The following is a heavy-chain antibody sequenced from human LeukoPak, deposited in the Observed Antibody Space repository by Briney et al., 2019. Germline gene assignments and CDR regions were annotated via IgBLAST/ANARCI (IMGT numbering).Heavy chain of an antibody. CDR2: IRYDGSNK. V-gene: IGHV3-30*02. D-gene: IGHD3-10*01. CDR3: AKEYGSGSYYTRATDYYFDY. Sequence: PGGSLRLSCAASGFTFSSYGMHWVRQAPGKGLEWVAFIRYDGSNKYYADSVKGRFTISRDNSKNTLYLQMNSLRAEDTAVYYCAKEYGSGSYYTRATDYYFDYWGQGTLVTVSS. J-gene: IGHJ4*02. CDR1: GFTFSSYG.